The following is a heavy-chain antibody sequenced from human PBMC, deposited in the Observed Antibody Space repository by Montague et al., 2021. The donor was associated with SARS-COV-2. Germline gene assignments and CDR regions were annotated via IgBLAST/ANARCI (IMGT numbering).Heavy chain of an antibody. Sequence: PALVKPTQTLTLTCTFSGFSLNTPGVGVAWIRQPPGKALEWLAFIYWDDDKHYSPSLKSRLSISKDTAKNQVVLTMTNMDPVDSATYYCVRSCYDIVTDYDYFDFWGQGTLVTVSS. V-gene: IGHV2-5*02. D-gene: IGHD3-9*01. CDR1: GFSLNTPGVG. CDR3: VRSCYDIVTDYDYFDF. J-gene: IGHJ4*02. CDR2: IYWDDDK.